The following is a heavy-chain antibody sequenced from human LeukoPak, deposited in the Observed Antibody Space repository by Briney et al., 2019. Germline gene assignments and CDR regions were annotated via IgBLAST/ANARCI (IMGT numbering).Heavy chain of an antibody. CDR2: ISYDGSNK. D-gene: IGHD6-13*01. CDR3: ARAAIAAAGSPVTDY. CDR1: GFTFSSYA. Sequence: GGSLRLSFAASGFTFSSYAMHWVRQAPGKGLEWVAVISYDGSNKYYADSVKGRFTISRDNSKDTLYLQMNSLRAEDTAVYYCARAAIAAAGSPVTDYWGQGTLVTVSS. V-gene: IGHV3-30-3*01. J-gene: IGHJ4*02.